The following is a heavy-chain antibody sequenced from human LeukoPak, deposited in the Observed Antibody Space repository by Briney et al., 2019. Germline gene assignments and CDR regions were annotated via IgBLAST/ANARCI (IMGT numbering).Heavy chain of an antibody. CDR1: GYTFTSYA. D-gene: IGHD3-22*01. J-gene: IGHJ2*01. Sequence: ASVKVSCKASGYTFTSYAMNWVRQAPGQGLEWMGWINTNTGNPTYAQGFTGRFVFSLDTSVSTAYLQISSLKAEDTAVYYCARDPNYYDSSVGDWYFDLWGRGTLVTVSS. CDR3: ARDPNYYDSSVGDWYFDL. CDR2: INTNTGNP. V-gene: IGHV7-4-1*02.